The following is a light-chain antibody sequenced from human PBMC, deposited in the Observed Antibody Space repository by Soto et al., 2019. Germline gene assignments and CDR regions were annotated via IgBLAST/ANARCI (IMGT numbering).Light chain of an antibody. Sequence: DIQLTQSPSFLSASVGDRVTITCRASQGINNYLAWYQQKPGKAPNLLIYATSTLQSGVPSRFSGSGSGAEFTLTISSLQPEDFATYYCQQLNSYPITFGQGTRLEIK. V-gene: IGKV1-9*01. CDR2: ATS. J-gene: IGKJ5*01. CDR3: QQLNSYPIT. CDR1: QGINNY.